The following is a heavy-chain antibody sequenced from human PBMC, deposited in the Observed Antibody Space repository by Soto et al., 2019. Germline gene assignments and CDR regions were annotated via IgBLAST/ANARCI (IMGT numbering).Heavy chain of an antibody. CDR1: GGTFTDYA. J-gene: IGHJ4*02. Sequence: SVRVSCKASGGTFTDYAFSWVRQAPGQGLEWMGGIIPIFRSSNFAQKFQGRLTIFADASAGTAYMELSSLRSDDTAIYYCAKDVGFQQHLFVFDLWGQGTLVTVSS. CDR3: AKDVGFQQHLFVFDL. V-gene: IGHV1-69*13. D-gene: IGHD3-10*02. CDR2: IIPIFRSS.